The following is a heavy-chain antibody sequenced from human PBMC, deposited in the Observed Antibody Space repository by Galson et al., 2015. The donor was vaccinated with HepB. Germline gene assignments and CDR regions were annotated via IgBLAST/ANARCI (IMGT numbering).Heavy chain of an antibody. CDR2: INAGNGNT. CDR3: ARESPHGSGSPNWYFDL. Sequence: SVKVSCKASGYTFTSYAMHWVRQAPGQRPEWMGWINAGNGNTKYSQKSQGRVTITRDTSASTAYMELSSLRSEDTAVYYCARESPHGSGSPNWYFDLWGRGTLVTVSS. D-gene: IGHD3-10*01. J-gene: IGHJ2*01. CDR1: GYTFTSYA. V-gene: IGHV1-3*01.